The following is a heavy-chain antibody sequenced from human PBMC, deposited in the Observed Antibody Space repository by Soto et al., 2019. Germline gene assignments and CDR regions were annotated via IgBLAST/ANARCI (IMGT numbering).Heavy chain of an antibody. CDR1: GGTFSSYA. CDR3: ARGELLYGAYYYYGIDV. D-gene: IGHD2-2*02. CDR2: IIPIFGTA. V-gene: IGHV1-69*01. J-gene: IGHJ6*02. Sequence: QVQLVQSGAEVKKPGSSVKVSCKASGGTFSSYAISWVRQAPGQGLEWMGGIIPIFGTANYAQKFQGRVTITADESTSTAYMELSSLRAEDTSVYYYARGELLYGAYYYYGIDVWGQGTTVTVAS.